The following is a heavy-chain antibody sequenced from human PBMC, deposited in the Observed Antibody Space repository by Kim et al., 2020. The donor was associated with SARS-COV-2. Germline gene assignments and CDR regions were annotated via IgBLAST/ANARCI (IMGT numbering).Heavy chain of an antibody. CDR3: AKGGDYINYHYYGLDV. Sequence: DSVQGRFTISRDNSKNTLYLQLNNLRAEDTAIYYCAKGGDYINYHYYGLDVWGQGTTVTFSS. D-gene: IGHD4-4*01. V-gene: IGHV3-23*01. J-gene: IGHJ6*02.